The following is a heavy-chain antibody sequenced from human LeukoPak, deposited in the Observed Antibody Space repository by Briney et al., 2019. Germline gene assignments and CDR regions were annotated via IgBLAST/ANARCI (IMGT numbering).Heavy chain of an antibody. CDR3: AGLVGRYSSGLYYYYFDY. CDR2: MYLSGTT. CDR1: GDSINSLDL. V-gene: IGHV4-4*02. D-gene: IGHD3-22*01. J-gene: IGHJ4*02. Sequence: SGTLSLTCTVSGDSINSLDLWSWVRQPPGKGLEWIGEMYLSGTTHSNPSVKSRVTISIDKSKNQFSLNLSSVTAADTAVYYCAGLVGRYSSGLYYYYFDYWGQGTLVTVSS.